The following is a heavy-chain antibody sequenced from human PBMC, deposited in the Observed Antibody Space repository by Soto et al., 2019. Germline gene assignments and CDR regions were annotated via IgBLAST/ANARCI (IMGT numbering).Heavy chain of an antibody. J-gene: IGHJ6*02. V-gene: IGHV1-69*05. CDR3: ASWLREAGIGGKYYYAMAV. Sequence: QVQLVQSGAEVKKPGSSVKVSCKASGGTFSNYAFSWVRQAPGQGLEWLGGVMPIFGRAGYAQKFRGRVTVTSEESTSKAHMELSSLRTEDTAVYYCASWLREAGIGGKYYYAMAVWGQGTTVTVYS. D-gene: IGHD3-10*01. CDR2: VMPIFGRA. CDR1: GGTFSNYA.